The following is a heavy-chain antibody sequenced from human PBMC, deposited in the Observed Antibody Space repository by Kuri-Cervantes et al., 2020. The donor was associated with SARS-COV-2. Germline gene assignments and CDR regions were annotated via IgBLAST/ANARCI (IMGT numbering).Heavy chain of an antibody. CDR1: GFTFSSYS. CDR3: ARDRPTRVVLGNAFDI. J-gene: IGHJ3*02. CDR2: ISSSSSYI. Sequence: GGSLRLSCAASGFTFSSYSMNWVRQAPGKGLEWVSSISSSSSYIYYADSVKGRSTISRDNAKNSLYLQMNSLRAEDTAVYYCARDRPTRVVLGNAFDIWGQGTMVTVSS. V-gene: IGHV3-21*01. D-gene: IGHD2-2*01.